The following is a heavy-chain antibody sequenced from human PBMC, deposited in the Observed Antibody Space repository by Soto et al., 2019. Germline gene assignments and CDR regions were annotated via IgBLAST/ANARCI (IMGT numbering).Heavy chain of an antibody. V-gene: IGHV1-69*01. CDR3: ARAGESSTRYYHYYGMDV. J-gene: IGHJ6*02. D-gene: IGHD2-2*01. CDR1: GGSFSSYA. CDR2: IIPMFGTP. Sequence: QVQLVQSGAEVKKPGSSVKVSCKTSGGSFSSYAITWVRQAPGQGLEWMGGIIPMFGTPKYPQKFQGRVTITAAEFRSTAYMELGSLRSEDTAVYYCARAGESSTRYYHYYGMDVWGQGTTVTVSS.